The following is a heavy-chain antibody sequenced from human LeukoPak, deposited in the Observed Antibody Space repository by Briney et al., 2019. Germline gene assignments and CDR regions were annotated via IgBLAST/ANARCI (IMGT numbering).Heavy chain of an antibody. CDR3: ARDSRYCSSTSCENYYYYGMDV. V-gene: IGHV4-31*03. CDR1: GGSISSGGYY. D-gene: IGHD2-2*01. Sequence: PSQTLSLTCTVSGGSISSGGYYWSWIRQHPGKGLEWIGYIYYSGSTYYNPSLKSRVTISVDTSKNQFFLKLSSVTAADTAVYYCARDSRYCSSTSCENYYYYGMDVWGQGTTVTVSS. CDR2: IYYSGST. J-gene: IGHJ6*02.